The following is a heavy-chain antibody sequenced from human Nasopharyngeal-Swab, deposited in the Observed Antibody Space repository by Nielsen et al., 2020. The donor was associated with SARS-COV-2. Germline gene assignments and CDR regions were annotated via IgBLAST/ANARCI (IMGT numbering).Heavy chain of an antibody. CDR3: ARDNYYDSSSYYPFHKRYYYGMDV. J-gene: IGHJ6*02. CDR2: IHHSGST. D-gene: IGHD3-22*01. Sequence: SETLSLTCAVYGGSFSGYHWSWIRQPPGKGRGWIGEIHHSGSTNYNPSLKSRVTISLETSNNQFSLKLSSVTAADTAVYYCARDNYYDSSSYYPFHKRYYYGMDVWGQGTTVTVSS. CDR1: GGSFSGYH. V-gene: IGHV4-34*01.